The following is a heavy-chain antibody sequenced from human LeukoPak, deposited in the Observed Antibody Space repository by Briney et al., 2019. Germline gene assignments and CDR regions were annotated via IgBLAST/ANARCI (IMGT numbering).Heavy chain of an antibody. Sequence: SQTLSLTCAISGDSVSSNSATWNWIRQSPSGGLEWLGRTYYRSKWYNDYAVSVKSRVTIKQDTSKNQFSLQLNSVTPEDTAVYYCARVGAHYFFDYWGQGTLVTVSS. CDR2: TYYRSKWYN. D-gene: IGHD3-3*02. V-gene: IGHV6-1*01. CDR3: ARVGAHYFFDY. J-gene: IGHJ4*02. CDR1: GDSVSSNSAT.